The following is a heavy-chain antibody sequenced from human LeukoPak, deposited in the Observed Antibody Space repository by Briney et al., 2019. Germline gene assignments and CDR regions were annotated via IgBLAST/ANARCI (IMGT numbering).Heavy chain of an antibody. J-gene: IGHJ4*02. CDR2: MSTDGSDR. V-gene: IGHV3-74*01. CDR1: GFTFSSHW. Sequence: PGGSLRLSCAASGFTFSSHWMHWVRQPPGRGLVWVSGMSTDGSDRRYADSVKGRFTISRDNAKNTVFLQMNSLRAEDTAVYYCARDFYGSGDYWGQGTLVTVSS. CDR3: ARDFYGSGDY. D-gene: IGHD3-10*01.